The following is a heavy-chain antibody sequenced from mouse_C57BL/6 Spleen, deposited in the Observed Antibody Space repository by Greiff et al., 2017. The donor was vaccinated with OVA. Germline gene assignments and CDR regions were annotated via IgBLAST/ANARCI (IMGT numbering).Heavy chain of an antibody. Sequence: QVQLKQPGAELVRPGTSVKLSCKASGYTFTSYWMHWVKQRPGQGLEWIGVIDPSDSYTNYNQKFKGKATLTVDTSSSTAYMQLSSLTSEDSAVYYCARRQLRPPYAMDYWGQGTSVTVSS. CDR2: IDPSDSYT. CDR3: ARRQLRPPYAMDY. D-gene: IGHD3-2*02. CDR1: GYTFTSYW. J-gene: IGHJ4*01. V-gene: IGHV1-59*01.